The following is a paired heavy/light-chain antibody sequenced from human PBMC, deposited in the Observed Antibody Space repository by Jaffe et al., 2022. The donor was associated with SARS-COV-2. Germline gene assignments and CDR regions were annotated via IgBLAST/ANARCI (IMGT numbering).Light chain of an antibody. J-gene: IGLJ1*01. Sequence: QSALTQPASVSGSPGQSITISCTGTSSDVGSYNLVSWYQQHSDKAPKLIIYEVTKRPSGVSNRFSGSKSDNTASLTISGLQAEDEADYFCYSFAGTSYVFGTGTKVTVL. CDR3: YSFAGTSYV. CDR1: SSDVGSYNL. CDR2: EVT. V-gene: IGLV2-23*02.
Heavy chain of an antibody. CDR1: GFTFSDFW. V-gene: IGHV3-7*01. CDR3: AISSFHAITF. CDR2: ISEDGSQK. Sequence: EVQLVESGGGLVQPGGSLRLSCAASGFTFSDFWMKWVRQTPEKGLEWVSNISEDGSQKYHVDSVMGRFTASRDNARNSLYLQMNSLRVEDTAVYYCAISSFHAITFWGQGTPVTVSS. D-gene: IGHD6-6*01. J-gene: IGHJ4*02.